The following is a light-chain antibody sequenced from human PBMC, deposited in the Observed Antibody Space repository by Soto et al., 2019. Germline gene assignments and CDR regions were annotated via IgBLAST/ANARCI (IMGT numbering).Light chain of an antibody. J-gene: IGKJ4*01. V-gene: IGKV1-16*01. Sequence: DIQMTQSPSSLSASLGDRVNITCRASQGVSTFLAWFQQKPGKAPKSLIYFASSLQSGVPSRFSGSGSGTDFTLTISSLQPEDFATYYRQQYNVYPFTFGGGTKVEIK. CDR3: QQYNVYPFT. CDR2: FAS. CDR1: QGVSTF.